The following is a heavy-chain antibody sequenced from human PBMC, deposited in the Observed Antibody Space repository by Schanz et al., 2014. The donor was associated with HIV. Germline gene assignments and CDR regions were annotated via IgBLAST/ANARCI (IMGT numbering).Heavy chain of an antibody. Sequence: QVQLAQSGAEVKQPGASVKVSCKASGGTFSSYSISWVRQAPGQGFESMGWINPKSGDTIYAQKFQGRVTMTRETSISTAYMELSRLTSDDTAVYYCGRAPFRSGWYGVEYWGQGTLVAVSS. CDR2: INPKSGDT. CDR1: GGTFSSYS. CDR3: GRAPFRSGWYGVEY. J-gene: IGHJ4*02. D-gene: IGHD6-19*01. V-gene: IGHV1-2*02.